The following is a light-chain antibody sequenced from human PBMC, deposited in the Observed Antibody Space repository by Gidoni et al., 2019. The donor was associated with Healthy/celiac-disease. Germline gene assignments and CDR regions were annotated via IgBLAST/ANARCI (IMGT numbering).Light chain of an antibody. Sequence: EIVLTQSPATLSLSPGERATLSCRASQSVSSYLAWYQQKPGQAPRLLIYDASNMATGIPARFSGSGSGTDFTLTISSLEPEDFAFYYCQQRSNWPPTFGQGTKLEIK. J-gene: IGKJ2*01. CDR3: QQRSNWPPT. CDR1: QSVSSY. CDR2: DAS. V-gene: IGKV3-11*01.